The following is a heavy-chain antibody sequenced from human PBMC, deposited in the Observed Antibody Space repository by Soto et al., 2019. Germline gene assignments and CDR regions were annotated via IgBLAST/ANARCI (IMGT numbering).Heavy chain of an antibody. CDR1: GGSISSSSYY. Sequence: SETLSLTCTVSGGSISSSSYYWGWIRQPPGKGLEWIGSIYYSGSTYYNPSLKSRVTISVDTSKNQFSLKLSSVTAADTAVYYCARQLEVGATPEDYYYGMDVWGQGTTVTVSS. CDR3: ARQLEVGATPEDYYYGMDV. J-gene: IGHJ6*02. V-gene: IGHV4-39*01. CDR2: IYYSGST. D-gene: IGHD1-26*01.